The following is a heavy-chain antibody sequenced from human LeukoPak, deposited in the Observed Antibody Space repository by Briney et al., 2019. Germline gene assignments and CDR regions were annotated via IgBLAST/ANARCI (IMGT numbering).Heavy chain of an antibody. CDR1: GGSISSSSHF. Sequence: SETLSLTCTVSGGSISSSSHFWGWIRQPPGKGLEWIGNIYYGGNTYYNPSLKSRVTISVDTSKNQFSLKLSSVTAADTAVYYCARVVAYSSGWTPFDYWGQGTLVTVSS. J-gene: IGHJ4*02. V-gene: IGHV4-39*07. CDR2: IYYGGNT. D-gene: IGHD6-19*01. CDR3: ARVVAYSSGWTPFDY.